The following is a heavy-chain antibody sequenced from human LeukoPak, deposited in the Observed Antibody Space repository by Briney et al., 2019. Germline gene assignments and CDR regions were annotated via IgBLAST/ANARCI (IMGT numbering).Heavy chain of an antibody. CDR3: ARDSQWLAPKGEAFDI. V-gene: IGHV4-39*07. D-gene: IGHD6-19*01. Sequence: PSETLSLTCSVSGGSISTSSYYWGWIRQPPGKGLAWIGSIYYNGKTSYNPSLKSRVTISVDTSKNQVSLKLSSVTAADTAVYYCARDSQWLAPKGEAFDIWGQGTMVTVSS. CDR1: GGSISTSSYY. CDR2: IYYNGKT. J-gene: IGHJ3*02.